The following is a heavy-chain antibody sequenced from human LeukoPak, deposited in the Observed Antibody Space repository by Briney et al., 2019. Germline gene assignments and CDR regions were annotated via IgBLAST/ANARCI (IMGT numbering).Heavy chain of an antibody. CDR2: INPSGGST. CDR1: GYTFTKYY. J-gene: IGHJ4*02. Sequence: ASVKVSCKASGYTFTKYYMHWVRQAPGQGLEWMGIINPSGGSTIYSQKFQGRVTMTRDTSISTAYMELSRLRSDDTAVYYCARDAVSTLFDYWGQGTLVTVSS. CDR3: ARDAVSTLFDY. V-gene: IGHV1-46*01.